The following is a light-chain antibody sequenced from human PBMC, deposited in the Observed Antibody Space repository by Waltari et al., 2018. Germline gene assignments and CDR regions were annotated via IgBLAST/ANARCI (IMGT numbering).Light chain of an antibody. CDR3: CSYAGSYILV. V-gene: IGLV2-11*01. CDR1: SSDVGGYNY. CDR2: DVN. J-gene: IGLJ2*01. Sequence: QSAPTQPRSVSGSPGQSVTISCTGTSSDVGGYNYVSWYQQHPGKAPKLMSYDVNKRPSGVPDRFSGSKSGNTASLTISGLQAEDEAEFYCCSYAGSYILVFGGGTKLTVL.